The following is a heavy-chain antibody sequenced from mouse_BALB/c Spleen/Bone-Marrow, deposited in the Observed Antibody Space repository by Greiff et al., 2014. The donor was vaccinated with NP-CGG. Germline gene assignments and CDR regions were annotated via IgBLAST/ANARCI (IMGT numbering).Heavy chain of an antibody. CDR1: GYTFTSYD. CDR3: AMTARGGFAY. CDR2: IYPGDGSN. J-gene: IGHJ3*01. V-gene: IGHV1S56*01. D-gene: IGHD3-2*01. Sequence: QVQLKESGPELVKPGALVKISCKASGYTFTSYDINWVKQRPGQGLEWIGWIYPGDGSNKYNEKFKGKATLTADKSSSTAYMQVSSLTSENSAVYFCAMTARGGFAYWGQGTLVTVSA.